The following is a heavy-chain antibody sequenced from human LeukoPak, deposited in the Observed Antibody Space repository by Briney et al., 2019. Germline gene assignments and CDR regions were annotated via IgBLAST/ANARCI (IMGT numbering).Heavy chain of an antibody. V-gene: IGHV1-46*01. D-gene: IGHD3-3*01. CDR3: ARDGDFWSPSESGQQYYLDF. J-gene: IGHJ4*02. CDR1: GYTFTNYY. Sequence: ASVKVSCKASGYTFTNYYIHWVRQAPGQGLEWMGIMNPNGYNTICAQTFRGRVTMTKDISTNTVYMELSSLRSEDTAVYYCARDGDFWSPSESGQQYYLDFWGQGTLVTVSS. CDR2: MNPNGYNT.